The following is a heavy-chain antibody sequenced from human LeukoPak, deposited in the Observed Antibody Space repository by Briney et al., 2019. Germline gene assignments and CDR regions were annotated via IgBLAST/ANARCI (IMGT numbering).Heavy chain of an antibody. CDR3: AKVSLNMVNDAFDI. V-gene: IGHV3-30*18. D-gene: IGHD4/OR15-4a*01. CDR2: ISYDGGKK. Sequence: GGSLRLSCAASGFTFSRYEMIWVRQAPGKGLEWVAIISYDGGKKDYADSVKGRFTISRDNSKNTLYLQMNSLRAEDTAMYYCAKVSLNMVNDAFDIWGQGTMVSVSS. CDR1: GFTFSRYE. J-gene: IGHJ3*02.